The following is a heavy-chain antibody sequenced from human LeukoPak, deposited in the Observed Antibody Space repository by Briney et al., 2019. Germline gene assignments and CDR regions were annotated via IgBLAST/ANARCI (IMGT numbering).Heavy chain of an antibody. CDR3: ARELTAGYYYYGMDV. V-gene: IGHV1-18*01. Sequence: ASVKVSCKASGYTFTSYGISWVRQAPGQGLEWMGWISAYNGNTNYAQKLQGRVTMTTDTSTSTAYMELRSLRSDDTAVYYCARELTAGYYYYGMDVRGQGTTVTVSS. CDR2: ISAYNGNT. J-gene: IGHJ6*02. CDR1: GYTFTSYG. D-gene: IGHD2-21*02.